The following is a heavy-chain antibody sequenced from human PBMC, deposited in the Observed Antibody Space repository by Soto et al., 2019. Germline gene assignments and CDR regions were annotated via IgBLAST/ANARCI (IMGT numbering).Heavy chain of an antibody. J-gene: IGHJ5*02. Sequence: SQTFSVTSAMSGFSLSSNTAAWHSIRQSPSRGLEWLGRTYYRSKWYYDYAASVKSRMTINPATSKNQFSLLLNSVIPEDTAVYYCARDADNWFDHWGQGTMVTVSS. CDR2: TYYRSKWYY. CDR1: GFSLSSNTAA. CDR3: ARDADNWFDH. V-gene: IGHV6-1*01.